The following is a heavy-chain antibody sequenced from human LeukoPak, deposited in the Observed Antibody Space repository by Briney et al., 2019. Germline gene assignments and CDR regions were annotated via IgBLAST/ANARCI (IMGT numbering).Heavy chain of an antibody. Sequence: ASVKVSCKASGYTFTTYYMHWVRQAPAQGLEWMGLINPSSGSTSYAQKFQGRVTMTRDTSTSTVYMELSSLRSEDTAIYYCARVLGAHRYGSIDHWGQGTLVTVSS. J-gene: IGHJ4*02. CDR3: ARVLGAHRYGSIDH. D-gene: IGHD5-18*01. V-gene: IGHV1-46*01. CDR2: INPSSGST. CDR1: GYTFTTYY.